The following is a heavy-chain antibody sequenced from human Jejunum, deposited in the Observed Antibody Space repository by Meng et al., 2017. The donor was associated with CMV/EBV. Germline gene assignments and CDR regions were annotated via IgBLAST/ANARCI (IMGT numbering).Heavy chain of an antibody. J-gene: IGHJ4*02. CDR2: IHYSEST. V-gene: IGHV4-59*01. D-gene: IGHD3-3*01. CDR3: VRGVSPTEWPLEK. CDR1: GGSISSYY. Sequence: VSGGSISSYYWGWVRQSPGKGLGWLRYIHYSESTKYNPSLESRVTMSLDRSRNQFSLRLSSVTAADTAVYFCVRGVSPTEWPLEKWGQGTLVTVSS.